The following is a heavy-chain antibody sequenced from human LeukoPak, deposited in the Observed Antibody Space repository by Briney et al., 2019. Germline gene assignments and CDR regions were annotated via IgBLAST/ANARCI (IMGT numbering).Heavy chain of an antibody. J-gene: IGHJ5*02. CDR1: GYTFTSYD. CDR3: ASGVVHYDYVWGSYRSYNWFDP. D-gene: IGHD3-16*02. Sequence: ASVKVSCKASGYTFTSYDINWVRQATGQGLEWMGWMNPNSGNTGYAQKFQGRVTMTRNTSISTAYMELSSLRSEDTAVYYCASGVVHYDYVWGSYRSYNWFDPWGQGTLATVSS. V-gene: IGHV1-8*01. CDR2: MNPNSGNT.